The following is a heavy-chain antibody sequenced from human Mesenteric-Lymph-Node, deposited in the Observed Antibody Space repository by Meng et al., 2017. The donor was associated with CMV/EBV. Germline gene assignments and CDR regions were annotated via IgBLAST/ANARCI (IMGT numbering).Heavy chain of an antibody. D-gene: IGHD3-10*01. V-gene: IGHV3-11*01. CDR1: GFTFSDYQ. Sequence: ASGFTFSDYQMTWIRQAPGKGLEWVSYISSGGAIYYADSVKGRFTISRDNAKSSLYLQMNSLRAEDTAVYYCARGWRFGGPHYFDLWGQGTLVTVSS. CDR3: ARGWRFGGPHYFDL. J-gene: IGHJ4*02. CDR2: ISSGGAI.